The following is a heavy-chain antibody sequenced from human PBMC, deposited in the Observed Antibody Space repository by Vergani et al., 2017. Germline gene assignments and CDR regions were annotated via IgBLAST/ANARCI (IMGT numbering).Heavy chain of an antibody. D-gene: IGHD3-9*01. Sequence: QVQMVESGGGVVQPGGSLRLSCAASGFTFSNYGMNWVRQAPGKGPEWVAFIRHDGDKKYYADFLKGRFTISRDNFKNTLYLQMNSLRLEDTARYYCAKDYXILTNQGQSPPSFWGQGTQVTVSS. CDR2: IRHDGDKK. CDR1: GFTFSNYG. CDR3: AKDYXILTNQGQSPPSF. J-gene: IGHJ4*02. V-gene: IGHV3-30*02.